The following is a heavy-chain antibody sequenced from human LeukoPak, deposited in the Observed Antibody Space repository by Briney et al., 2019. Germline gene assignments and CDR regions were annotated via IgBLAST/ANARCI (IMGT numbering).Heavy chain of an antibody. V-gene: IGHV1-46*01. CDR2: INPTGTGT. CDR3: ARDSTMIVVVRKPYYFDY. CDR1: GYTFSNYY. Sequence: ASVKVSCKASGYTFSNYYMHWVRQAPGQGLEWMGLINPTGTGTNYAQKFRGRVTMTTDTSTSTAYMELRSLRSDDTAVYYCARDSTMIVVVRKPYYFDYWGQGTLVTVSS. D-gene: IGHD3-22*01. J-gene: IGHJ4*02.